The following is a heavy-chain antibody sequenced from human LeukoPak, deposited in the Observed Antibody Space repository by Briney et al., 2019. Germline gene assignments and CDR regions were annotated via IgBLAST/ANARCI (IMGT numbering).Heavy chain of an antibody. CDR3: AREDYYDSSGYSN. CDR2: INPNSGGT. D-gene: IGHD3-22*01. Sequence: VASVKVSCKASGYTFTGYYMHWVRQAPGQGLEWMGWINPNSGGTNYAQKFQGRVTMTRDTSISTAYMELSRLRSDDTGVYYCAREDYYDSSGYSNWGQGTLVTVSS. CDR1: GYTFTGYY. J-gene: IGHJ4*02. V-gene: IGHV1-2*02.